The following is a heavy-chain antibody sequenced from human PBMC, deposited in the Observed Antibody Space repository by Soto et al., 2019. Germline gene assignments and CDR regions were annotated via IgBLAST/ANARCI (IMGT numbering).Heavy chain of an antibody. D-gene: IGHD5-18*01. J-gene: IGHJ4*02. V-gene: IGHV1-69*02. CDR2: IIPILGIA. Sequence: QVHLVQSGAEVKKPGSSVKVSCKASGGTFSSNTMSWVRQAPGQGLEWMGRIIPILGIANYAQKFQDRITITTDKPTSTAYMELSSLRSEDTAVYYCATVGYMYTSFDYWGQGTLVIVSS. CDR3: ATVGYMYTSFDY. CDR1: GGTFSSNT.